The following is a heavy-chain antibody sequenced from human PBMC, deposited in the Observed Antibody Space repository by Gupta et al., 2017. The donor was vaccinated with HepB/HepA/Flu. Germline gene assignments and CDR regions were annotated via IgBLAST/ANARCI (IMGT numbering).Heavy chain of an antibody. Sequence: QVQLVESGGGVVQPGRSLKLSCAASGFTFSTCGMHWVRQVPGKGLEWVAVIWHDGGRQYYTDSVKGRFTISRDNSENTLYLQMNSLRAEDTAVYYCARGNGPNYSYYYYWGLGTLVTVSS. CDR1: GFTFSTCG. J-gene: IGHJ4*02. CDR3: ARGNGPNYSYYYY. V-gene: IGHV3-33*01. CDR2: IWHDGGRQ. D-gene: IGHD2/OR15-2a*01.